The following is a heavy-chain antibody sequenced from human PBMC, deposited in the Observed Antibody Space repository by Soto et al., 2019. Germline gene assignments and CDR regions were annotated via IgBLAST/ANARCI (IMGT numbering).Heavy chain of an antibody. Sequence: EVQLVESGGGLVKPGGSLRLSCAASGFTFSSYSMNWVRQAPGKGLEWVSSISSSSSYIYYADSVKGRFTISRDNAKNSLYLQMNGLRAEDTAVYYCASVPISSGWYRKDYWGQGTLVTVSS. CDR3: ASVPISSGWYRKDY. CDR1: GFTFSSYS. CDR2: ISSSSSYI. D-gene: IGHD6-19*01. J-gene: IGHJ4*02. V-gene: IGHV3-21*01.